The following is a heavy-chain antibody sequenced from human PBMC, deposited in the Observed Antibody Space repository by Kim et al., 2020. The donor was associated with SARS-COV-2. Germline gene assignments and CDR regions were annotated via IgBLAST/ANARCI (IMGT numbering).Heavy chain of an antibody. CDR1: GFTFSNYW. CDR3: ATSMVRSAYDH. CDR2: MNLGGSEK. Sequence: GGSLRLSCIASGFTFSNYWMAWVRQAPGKGLEWVANMNLGGSEKDYADSVKGRFTISRDDAKKSVSLQMNSLRVEDTAGYYCATSMVRSAYDHWGQGTPVTVSS. J-gene: IGHJ5*02. V-gene: IGHV3-7*03. D-gene: IGHD3-10*01.